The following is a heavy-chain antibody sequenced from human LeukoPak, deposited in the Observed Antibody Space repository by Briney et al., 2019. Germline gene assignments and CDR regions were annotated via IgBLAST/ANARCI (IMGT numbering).Heavy chain of an antibody. Sequence: GGSLRLSCAASGFTFSSYSMNWVRQAPGKGLEWVSSISSSSSYIYYADSVKGRFTISRDNAKNSLYLQMNSLRAEDTAVYYCARDPTTYWYYCDSSGYHDYWGQGTLVTVSS. V-gene: IGHV3-21*01. CDR3: ARDPTTYWYYCDSSGYHDY. CDR2: ISSSSSYI. CDR1: GFTFSSYS. J-gene: IGHJ4*02. D-gene: IGHD3-22*01.